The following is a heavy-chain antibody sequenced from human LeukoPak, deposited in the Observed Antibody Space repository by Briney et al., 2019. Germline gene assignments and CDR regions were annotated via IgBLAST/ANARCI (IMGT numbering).Heavy chain of an antibody. V-gene: IGHV4-59*08. CDR2: IYYSGST. J-gene: IGHJ4*02. Sequence: SETLSLTCSVSGGXISSYYWSWIRQPPGKGLEWIGYIYYSGSTNYNPSLNSRVTISLDTSKNQFSLMLRSLTAADTAVYYCARRYTASPGKRFDYWGQGTLVTVSS. D-gene: IGHD2-2*02. CDR3: ARRYTASPGKRFDY. CDR1: GGXISSYY.